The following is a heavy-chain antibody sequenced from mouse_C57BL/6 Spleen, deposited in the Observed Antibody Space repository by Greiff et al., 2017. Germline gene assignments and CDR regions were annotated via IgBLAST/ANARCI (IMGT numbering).Heavy chain of an antibody. CDR1: GYTFTSYW. V-gene: IGHV1-69*01. CDR3: ARFTTGAMDY. CDR2: IDPSDSYT. D-gene: IGHD1-1*01. Sequence: QVQLQQPGAELVMPGASVKLSCKASGYTFTSYWMHWVKQRPGQGLEWIGEIDPSDSYTNYNQKFKGKSTLTVDKSSSTACMQLSSLTSEDSAVYYCARFTTGAMDYWGQGTSVTVSS. J-gene: IGHJ4*01.